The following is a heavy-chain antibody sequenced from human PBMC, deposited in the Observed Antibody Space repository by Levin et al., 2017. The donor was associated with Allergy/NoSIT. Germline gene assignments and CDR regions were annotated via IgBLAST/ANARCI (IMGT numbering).Heavy chain of an antibody. J-gene: IGHJ4*02. Sequence: GESLKISCAASGFTFSSYAMNWVRQAPGKGLEWVSAISGSGGSTYYADSVKGRFTISRDNSKNTLYLQMNSLRAEDTAVYYCAKENLGYCSGGSYYGRYFDYWGQGTLVTVSS. CDR3: AKENLGYCSGGSYYGRYFDY. CDR1: GFTFSSYA. CDR2: ISGSGGST. V-gene: IGHV3-23*01. D-gene: IGHD2-15*01.